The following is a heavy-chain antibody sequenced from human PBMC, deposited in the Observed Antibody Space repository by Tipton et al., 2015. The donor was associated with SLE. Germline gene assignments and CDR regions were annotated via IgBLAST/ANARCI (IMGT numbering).Heavy chain of an antibody. Sequence: LRLSCTVSGGSINSGYYYWGWVRQPAGKGLEWIGYIYYSGSTYYNPSLKSRVTISVDTSKNDFSLKLSSVTAADTAVYYCVRGLGYSGRWYPSSIDPWGQGTLVTVSS. CDR1: GGSINSGYYY. V-gene: IGHV4-31*03. CDR3: VRGLGYSGRWYPSSIDP. J-gene: IGHJ5*02. D-gene: IGHD6-13*01. CDR2: IYYSGST.